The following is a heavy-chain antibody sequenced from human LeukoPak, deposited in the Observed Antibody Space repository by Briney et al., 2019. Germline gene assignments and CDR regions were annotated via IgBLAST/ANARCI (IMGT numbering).Heavy chain of an antibody. Sequence: PGRSLRLSCAASGFTFSSYAMHWVRQAPGKGLEWVAVISYDGSNKYYADSVKGRFTISRDNSKNTLYLQMNSLRAEDTAVYYCAKRLAPQGWYFDLWGRGTLVTVSS. V-gene: IGHV3-30-3*02. D-gene: IGHD3-9*01. CDR2: ISYDGSNK. CDR1: GFTFSSYA. CDR3: AKRLAPQGWYFDL. J-gene: IGHJ2*01.